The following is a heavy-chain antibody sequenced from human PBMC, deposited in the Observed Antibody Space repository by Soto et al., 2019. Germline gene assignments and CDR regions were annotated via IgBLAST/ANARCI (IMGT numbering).Heavy chain of an antibody. D-gene: IGHD6-13*01. V-gene: IGHV3-15*07. CDR3: NTVGSITTAGTPFDY. Sequence: GGSLRLSCAASNLTFSNTWMNWVRQAPGKGLEWVGRIKSNNDGGTTDYAAPVKGRFTISRDDSKSTLYLQMNSLDPEDTAVYYCNTVGSITTAGTPFDYWGQGTLVTVSS. CDR1: NLTFSNTW. CDR2: IKSNNDGGTT. J-gene: IGHJ4*02.